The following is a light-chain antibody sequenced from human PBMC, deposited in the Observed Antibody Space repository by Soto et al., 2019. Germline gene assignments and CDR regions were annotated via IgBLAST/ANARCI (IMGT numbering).Light chain of an antibody. CDR1: STNIGNNF. CDR3: GTWDSSLTSPFHV. V-gene: IGLV1-51*01. CDR2: DNS. Sequence: QSVLTQPPSVSAAPGQKVTISCSGSSTNIGNNFVSWYQQLPGSAPRLLIYDNSNRPLGIPDRFSGSKSGTSATLDITGLQTGDEADYYCGTWDSSLTSPFHVLGTGTTLPV. J-gene: IGLJ1*01.